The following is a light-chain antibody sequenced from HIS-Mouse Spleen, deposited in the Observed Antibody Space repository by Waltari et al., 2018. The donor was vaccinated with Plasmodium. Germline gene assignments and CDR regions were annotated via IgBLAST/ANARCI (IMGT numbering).Light chain of an antibody. Sequence: DIQMTQSPSTLSASVGDRVTITCRASQSISSWLAWYQQEPGKAPKLLIYKASSLESGVPSRSSGSGSGTEFTLTISSLQPDDFATYYCQQYNSYSWTFGQGTKVEIK. J-gene: IGKJ1*01. V-gene: IGKV1-5*03. CDR1: QSISSW. CDR3: QQYNSYSWT. CDR2: KAS.